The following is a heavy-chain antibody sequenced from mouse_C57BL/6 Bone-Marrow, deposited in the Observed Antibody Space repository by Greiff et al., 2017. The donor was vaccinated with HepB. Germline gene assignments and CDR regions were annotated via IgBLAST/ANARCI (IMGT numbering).Heavy chain of an antibody. J-gene: IGHJ4*01. CDR2: IRSKSNNYAT. Sequence: EVHLVESGGGLVQPKGSLKLSCAASGFSFNTYAMNWVRQAPGKGLEWVARIRSKSNNYATYYADSVKDRFTISRDDSESMLYLQMNNLKTEDTAMYYCVNGYDYYAMDYWGKGTSVTVSS. D-gene: IGHD2-2*01. CDR1: GFSFNTYA. CDR3: VNGYDYYAMDY. V-gene: IGHV10-1*01.